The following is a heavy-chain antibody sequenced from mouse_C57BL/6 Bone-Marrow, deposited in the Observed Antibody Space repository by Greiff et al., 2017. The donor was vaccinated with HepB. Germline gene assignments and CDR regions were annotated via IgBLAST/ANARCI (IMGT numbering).Heavy chain of an antibody. CDR3: ARDYGSSLFDY. V-gene: IGHV1-81*01. D-gene: IGHD1-1*01. CDR1: GYTFTSYG. CDR2: IYPRSGNT. J-gene: IGHJ2*01. Sequence: VKLQESGAELARPGASVKLSCKASGYTFTSYGISWVKQRTGQGLEWIGEIYPRSGNTYYNEKFKGKATLTADKSSSTAYMELRSLTSEDSAVYFCARDYGSSLFDYWGQGTTLTVSS.